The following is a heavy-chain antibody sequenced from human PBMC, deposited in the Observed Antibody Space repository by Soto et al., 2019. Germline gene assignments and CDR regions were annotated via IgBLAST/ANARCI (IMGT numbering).Heavy chain of an antibody. D-gene: IGHD2-2*01. CDR2: IYSGGST. CDR1: GLTVSSSY. J-gene: IGHJ4*02. CDR3: ARGRTQLDY. Sequence: EVQLVESGGGLVQPGGSLRLSCAASGLTVSSSYMSWVRQAPGKGLEWVSIIYSGGSTNYADSVKGRFTISRDNSNNALYLQMNSLRAEDTAVYYCARGRTQLDYWGQGTLVTVSS. V-gene: IGHV3-66*01.